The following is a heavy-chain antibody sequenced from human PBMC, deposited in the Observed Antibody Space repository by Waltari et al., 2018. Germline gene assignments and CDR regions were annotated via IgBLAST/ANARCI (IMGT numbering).Heavy chain of an antibody. CDR3: AKVDNVGLNNY. V-gene: IGHV3-53*01. Sequence: EVKLVESGGDLIQPGGSLRLSCAASGFTVGNIFMGWVRQAPGKGLEWVSVIYSGGSTNYIDSVRGRFTISRDSSKNTLYLQMNSLRAEDTAVYYCAKVDNVGLNNYWGQGTLVTVSS. J-gene: IGHJ4*02. CDR2: IYSGGST. D-gene: IGHD1-1*01. CDR1: GFTVGNIF.